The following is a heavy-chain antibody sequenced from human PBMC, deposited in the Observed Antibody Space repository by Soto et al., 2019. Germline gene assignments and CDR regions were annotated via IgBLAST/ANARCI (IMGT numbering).Heavy chain of an antibody. D-gene: IGHD1-26*01. CDR3: ARVRSSAYSGSYYMFDY. CDR1: CGSISSGDYY. CDR2: IYYSGST. J-gene: IGHJ4*02. V-gene: IGHV4-30-4*01. Sequence: PSETLSLTCTVSCGSISSGDYYWSWIRQPPGKGLEWIGYIYYSGSTYYNPSLKSRVTISVDTSKNQFSLKLSSVTAADTAVYYCARVRSSAYSGSYYMFDYWGQGTLVTVSS.